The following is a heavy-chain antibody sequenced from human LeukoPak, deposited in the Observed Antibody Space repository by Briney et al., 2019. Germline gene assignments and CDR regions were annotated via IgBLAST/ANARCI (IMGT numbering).Heavy chain of an antibody. D-gene: IGHD6-6*01. CDR3: ARSVQYSSPLDY. CDR2: IWYDGSNK. Sequence: PGGSLRLSCAASGFTFSTYGIHWVRQAPGKGLEWVAVIWYDGSNKYYADSVKGRFTISRDNSKNTLYLQMNSLRAEDTAVYYCARSVQYSSPLDYWGQGTLVTVSS. V-gene: IGHV3-33*01. J-gene: IGHJ4*02. CDR1: GFTFSTYG.